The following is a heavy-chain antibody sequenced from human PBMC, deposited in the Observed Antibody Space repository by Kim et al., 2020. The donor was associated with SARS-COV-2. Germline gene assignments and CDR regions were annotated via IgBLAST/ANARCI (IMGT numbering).Heavy chain of an antibody. J-gene: IGHJ4*02. V-gene: IGHV3-23*03. Sequence: GGSLRLSCAASGFSFNTYAMNWVRQAPGKGLEWVSVIYRDGSTIFYADSVKGRFTVSRDNSNNMLFVEMNSLRAEDTATYYCAATPGMRTSSSWDWGQGT. CDR2: IYRDGSTI. D-gene: IGHD6-13*01. CDR3: AATPGMRTSSSWD. CDR1: GFSFNTYA.